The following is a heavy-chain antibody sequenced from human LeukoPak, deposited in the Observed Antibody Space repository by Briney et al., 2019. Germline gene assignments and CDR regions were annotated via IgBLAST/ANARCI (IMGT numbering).Heavy chain of an antibody. Sequence: GGSLRLSCAASGNYWMHWVRQAPGKGLVWVSHINSDGSWTSYADSVKGRFTISKDNAKNKVYLQMNSLRAEDTAVYYCVSFYETYWGRGTLVTVSS. CDR2: INSDGSWT. CDR3: VSFYETY. J-gene: IGHJ4*02. D-gene: IGHD2/OR15-2a*01. CDR1: GNYW. V-gene: IGHV3-74*01.